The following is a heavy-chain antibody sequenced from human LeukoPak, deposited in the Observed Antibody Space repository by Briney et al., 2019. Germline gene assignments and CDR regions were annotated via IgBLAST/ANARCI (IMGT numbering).Heavy chain of an antibody. CDR2: IGSSSSTI. D-gene: IGHD4-17*01. CDR3: AKADVTTVTTFPVDY. V-gene: IGHV3-48*01. CDR1: GFTFSSYS. Sequence: GGSLRLSCAASGFTFSSYSMNWVRQAPGKGLEWVSYIGSSSSTIYYGDSVKGRFTISRDNAKNSLYLQMNSLRVEDTAVYYCAKADVTTVTTFPVDYWGQGTLVTVSS. J-gene: IGHJ4*02.